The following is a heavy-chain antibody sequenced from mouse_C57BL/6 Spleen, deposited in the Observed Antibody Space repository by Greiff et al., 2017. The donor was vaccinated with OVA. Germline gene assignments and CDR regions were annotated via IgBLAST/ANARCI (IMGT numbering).Heavy chain of an antibody. D-gene: IGHD1-1*01. CDR3: ATDYGSRWFAY. J-gene: IGHJ3*01. CDR2: IDPEDGET. V-gene: IGHV14-2*01. CDR1: GFNIKDYY. Sequence: EVQLQQSGAELVKPGASVKLSCTASGFNIKDYYMHWVKQRHEQGLEWIGRIDPEDGETKYAPKFQGKATITADTSSHPAYLQLSSLTSEDTAVYYCATDYGSRWFAYWGQGTLVTVSA.